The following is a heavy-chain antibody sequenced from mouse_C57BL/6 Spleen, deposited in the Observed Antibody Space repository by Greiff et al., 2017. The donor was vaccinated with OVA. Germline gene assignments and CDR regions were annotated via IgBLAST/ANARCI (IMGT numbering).Heavy chain of an antibody. J-gene: IGHJ4*01. CDR3: ARGLVTTVVPTAMDY. CDR2: INPSSGYT. CDR1: GYTFTSYT. D-gene: IGHD1-1*01. Sequence: VQLQQSGAELARPGASVKMSCKASGYTFTSYTMHWVKQRPGQGLEWIGYINPSSGYTKYNQKFKDKATLTADKSSSTAYMQLSSLTSEDSAVYYCARGLVTTVVPTAMDYWGQGTSVTVSS. V-gene: IGHV1-4*01.